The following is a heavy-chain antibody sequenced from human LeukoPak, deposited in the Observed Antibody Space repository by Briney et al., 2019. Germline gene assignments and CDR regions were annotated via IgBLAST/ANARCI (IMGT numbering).Heavy chain of an antibody. J-gene: IGHJ4*02. CDR2: INPSGGST. CDR3: ARGQAGYDSSGYSGGAFDY. D-gene: IGHD3-22*01. V-gene: IGHV1-46*01. CDR1: GYTFTSYY. Sequence: ASVKVSCKASGYTFTSYYMHCVRQAPGQGLEWMGIINPSGGSTSYAQKCQGRVTMTRDTSTSTVYMELSSLRSEDTAVYYCARGQAGYDSSGYSGGAFDYWGQGTLVTVSS.